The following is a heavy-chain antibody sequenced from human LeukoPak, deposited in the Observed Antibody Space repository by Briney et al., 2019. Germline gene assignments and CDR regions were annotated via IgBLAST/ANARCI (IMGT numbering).Heavy chain of an antibody. CDR2: INSGGDRT. J-gene: IGHJ6*03. Sequence: GGSLRLSCAGSGFTFNSYSMSWVRQAPGKGLEWVSSINSGGDRTYYADSVKGRFTISRDNAKNSLYLQMNSLRAEDTAVYYCASLNYDFWSGYPNYYYYYMDVWGKGTTVTVSS. CDR3: ASLNYDFWSGYPNYYYYYMDV. CDR1: GFTFNSYS. D-gene: IGHD3-3*01. V-gene: IGHV3-21*01.